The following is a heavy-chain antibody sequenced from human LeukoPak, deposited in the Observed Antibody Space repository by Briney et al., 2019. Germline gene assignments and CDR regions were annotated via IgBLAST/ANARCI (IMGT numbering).Heavy chain of an antibody. CDR1: GYSFTSYG. CDR3: ARAPSGFTYGPGDH. Sequence: GASVKVSFKASGYSFTSYGITWVRQAPGQGLEWVEWISTYDGDANYAQQLQGRVTMTTDTSTITAYMELRSLRSDDTAVYYCARAPSGFTYGPGDHWGQGTLVTVSS. J-gene: IGHJ4*02. CDR2: ISTYDGDA. V-gene: IGHV1-18*01. D-gene: IGHD5-18*01.